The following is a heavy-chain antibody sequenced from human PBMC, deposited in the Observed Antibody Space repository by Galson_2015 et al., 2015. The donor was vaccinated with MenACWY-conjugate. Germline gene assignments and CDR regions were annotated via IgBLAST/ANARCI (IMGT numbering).Heavy chain of an antibody. V-gene: IGHV3-66*01. CDR3: ARSRQLWFGGFDY. Sequence: SLRLSCAASGFTVSSNYMSWVRQAPGKGLEWVSVIYSGGSTYYADSVKGRFTSSRDNSKNTLYLQMNSLRAEDTAVYYCARSRQLWFGGFDYWGQGTLVTVSS. J-gene: IGHJ4*02. D-gene: IGHD5-18*01. CDR2: IYSGGST. CDR1: GFTVSSNY.